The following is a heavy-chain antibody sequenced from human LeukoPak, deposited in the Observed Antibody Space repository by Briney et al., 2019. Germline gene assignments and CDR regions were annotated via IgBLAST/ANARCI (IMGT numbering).Heavy chain of an antibody. J-gene: IGHJ5*02. CDR1: SGSISTSNYY. V-gene: IGHV4-39*07. D-gene: IGHD3-22*01. CDR2: IFYSGST. Sequence: PSETLSLTCTVSSGSISTSNYYWGWVRQPPGKALEWIGNIFYSGSTYYSPSLKSRVTISLDTSRNQFSLKLNSVTAADTAVYYCARVPSSGYYVFGQGDNWFDPWGQGTLVTVSS. CDR3: ARVPSSGYYVFGQGDNWFDP.